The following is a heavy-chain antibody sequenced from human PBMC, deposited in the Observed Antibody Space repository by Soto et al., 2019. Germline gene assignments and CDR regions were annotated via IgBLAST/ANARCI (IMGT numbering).Heavy chain of an antibody. CDR2: ISTGRTTK. CDR1: GFRFSDYS. D-gene: IGHD4-17*01. Sequence: GGSLRLSCTGSGFRFSDYSFNWVRQAPGKGLERISYISTGRTTKFYADSVKGRFTISRDNARKSVYLEMNSLRNEDTAVYYCARHGYGDSFDFWGRGALVTVSS. J-gene: IGHJ4*02. CDR3: ARHGYGDSFDF. V-gene: IGHV3-48*02.